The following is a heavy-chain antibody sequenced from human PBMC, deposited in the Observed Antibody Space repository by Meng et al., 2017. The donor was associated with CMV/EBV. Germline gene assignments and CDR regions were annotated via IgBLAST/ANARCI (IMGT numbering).Heavy chain of an antibody. CDR2: INPSGGST. CDR3: ARESGSVGDY. CDR1: GYTFTSYY. V-gene: IGHV1-46*01. Sequence: QVQLVRSGAGVKKPGASGKVSFKASGYTFTSYYMHWVRQAPGQGLEWMGIINPSGGSTSYAQKFQGRVTMTRDTSTSTVYMELSSLRSEDTAVYYCARESGSVGDYWGQGTLVTVSS. J-gene: IGHJ4*02. D-gene: IGHD1-26*01.